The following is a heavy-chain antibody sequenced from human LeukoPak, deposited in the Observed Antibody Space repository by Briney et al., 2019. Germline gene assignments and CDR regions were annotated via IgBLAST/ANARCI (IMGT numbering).Heavy chain of an antibody. CDR2: ISYDGSNK. Sequence: QPGGSLRLSCAASGFTFSIYAMHWVRQAPGKGLEWVAIISYDGSNKYYADSVKGRFTISRDNSKNTLYLQMNSLRAEDTAVYYCAGAGYSEYQLLWGSAFDIWGQGTMVTVSS. J-gene: IGHJ3*02. CDR1: GFTFSIYA. D-gene: IGHD2-2*01. V-gene: IGHV3-30-3*01. CDR3: AGAGYSEYQLLWGSAFDI.